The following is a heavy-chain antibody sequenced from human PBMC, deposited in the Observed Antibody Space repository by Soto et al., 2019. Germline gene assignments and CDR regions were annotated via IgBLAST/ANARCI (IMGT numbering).Heavy chain of an antibody. D-gene: IGHD6-25*01. CDR1: GYPLTDFY. CDR2: INPHTGDT. V-gene: IGHV1-2*02. Sequence: QVQLVQSGAEVKKPGASVTVSCKTSGYPLTDFYIHWVRQAPGQGLEWMAWINPHTGDTNTALKFQGRVTRNRDTSINKAFMELTRLGYDATAVYYCAREGGAAPGARREWYLDLWGRGTLVSVSS. CDR3: AREGGAAPGARREWYLDL. J-gene: IGHJ2*01.